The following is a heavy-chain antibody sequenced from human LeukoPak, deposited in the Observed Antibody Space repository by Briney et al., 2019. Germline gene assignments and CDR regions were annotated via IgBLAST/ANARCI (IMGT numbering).Heavy chain of an antibody. Sequence: PSQTLSLTCTVSGGSISSDTYYWSWIRQPAGKGLEWIGRIYTSGSTNYNPSLKSRVTISIDTSKTQFSLKLNSVTAADTAFYYCATYRDDWFDPWGQGILVTVSS. CDR1: GGSISSDTYY. V-gene: IGHV4-61*02. J-gene: IGHJ5*02. D-gene: IGHD5-24*01. CDR3: ATYRDDWFDP. CDR2: IYTSGST.